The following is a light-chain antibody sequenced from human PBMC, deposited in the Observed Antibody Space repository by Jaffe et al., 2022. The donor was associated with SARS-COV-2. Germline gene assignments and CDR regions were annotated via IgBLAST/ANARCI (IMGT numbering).Light chain of an antibody. CDR1: QSVLFSSNNKNC. Sequence: DIVMTQSPDSLAVSLGERATINCKSSQSVLFSSNNKNCLAWYQQKPGQPPKLLIYWASTRESGVPDRFSGSGSGTDFTLTISSLQAEDVAVYYCQQYYSTPSGTFGQGTKLEIK. J-gene: IGKJ2*01. CDR2: WAS. CDR3: QQYYSTPSGT. V-gene: IGKV4-1*01.